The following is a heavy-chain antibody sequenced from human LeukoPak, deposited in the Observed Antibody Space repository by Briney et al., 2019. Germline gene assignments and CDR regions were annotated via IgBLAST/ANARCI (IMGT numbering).Heavy chain of an antibody. D-gene: IGHD2-15*01. CDR3: ARDLATGNWFDP. CDR2: IYYSGST. CDR1: GGSISSGGYY. Sequence: SQTLSLTCTVSGGSISSGGYYWSWIRQHPGKGLEWIGYIYYSGSTYYNPSLKCRVTISVDTSKNQFSLKLSSVTAADTAVYYCARDLATGNWFDPWGQGTLVTVSS. V-gene: IGHV4-31*03. J-gene: IGHJ5*02.